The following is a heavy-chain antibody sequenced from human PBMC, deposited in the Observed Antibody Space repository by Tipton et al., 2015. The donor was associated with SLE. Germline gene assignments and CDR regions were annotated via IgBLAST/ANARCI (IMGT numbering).Heavy chain of an antibody. CDR3: AREDRLSSWKGGWFDP. Sequence: TLSLTCAVYGGSFSGYYWSWIRQPPGKGLEWIGEINHSGSTNYNPSLKSRVTISVDTSKNQFSLKLSSVAAADTAVYYCAREDRLSSWKGGWFDPWGQGTLVTVSS. CDR2: INHSGST. D-gene: IGHD6-13*01. V-gene: IGHV4-34*01. CDR1: GGSFSGYY. J-gene: IGHJ5*02.